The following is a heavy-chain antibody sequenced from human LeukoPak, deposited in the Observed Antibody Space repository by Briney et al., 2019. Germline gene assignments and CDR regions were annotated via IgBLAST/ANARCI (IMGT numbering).Heavy chain of an antibody. CDR1: GYIFTSYY. CDR2: IIPSLDIS. V-gene: IGHV1-69*04. D-gene: IGHD2-15*01. J-gene: IGHJ4*02. Sequence: SVKVSCKAAGYIFTSYYMHWVRQAPGQGLEWMGRIIPSLDISNYAQKFQGRVTLSADKATTTTYMELTSLRSEDTAIYYCARDHCSPGTCLGGHWGQGTLVTVSS. CDR3: ARDHCSPGTCLGGH.